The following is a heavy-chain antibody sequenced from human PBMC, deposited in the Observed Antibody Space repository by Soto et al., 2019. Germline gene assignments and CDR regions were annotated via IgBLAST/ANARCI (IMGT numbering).Heavy chain of an antibody. D-gene: IGHD1-26*01. J-gene: IGHJ4*02. Sequence: QVQLVESGGGVVQPGRSLRLSCAASGFTFSSYAMHWVRQAPGKGLEWVAVISYDGSNKYYADSVKGRFTISRDNSENTLYLQMNSLRAEDTAVYYCARRVGAITYYFDYWGQGTLVTVSS. CDR3: ARRVGAITYYFDY. V-gene: IGHV3-30-3*01. CDR1: GFTFSSYA. CDR2: ISYDGSNK.